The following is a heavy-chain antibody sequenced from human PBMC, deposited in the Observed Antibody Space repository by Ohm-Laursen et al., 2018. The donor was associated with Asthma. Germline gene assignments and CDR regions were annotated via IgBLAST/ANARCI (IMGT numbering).Heavy chain of an antibody. J-gene: IGHJ4*02. Sequence: SETLSLTCTVSGGSVSSGSYYWSWIRQPPGKGLEWIGYIYYSGSTNYNPSLKSRVTISVDTSKNQFSLKLSSVTAADTAVYYRARVERYSYGPAREVDYWGQGTLVTVSS. CDR2: IYYSGST. CDR3: ARVERYSYGPAREVDY. V-gene: IGHV4-61*01. D-gene: IGHD5-18*01. CDR1: GGSVSSGSYY.